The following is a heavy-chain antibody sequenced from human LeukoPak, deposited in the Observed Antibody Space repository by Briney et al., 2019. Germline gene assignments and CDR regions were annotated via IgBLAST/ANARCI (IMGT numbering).Heavy chain of an antibody. V-gene: IGHV3-49*04. Sequence: PGRSLRLSCTASGFTFGDYAMSWVRQAPGKGLEWVGFIRSKAYGGTTEYAASVKGRSTISRDDSKSIAYLQMNSLKTEDTAVYYCTRVRVPSWYFVDFDYWGQGTLVTVSS. J-gene: IGHJ4*02. CDR2: IRSKAYGGTT. CDR3: TRVRVPSWYFVDFDY. CDR1: GFTFGDYA. D-gene: IGHD6-13*01.